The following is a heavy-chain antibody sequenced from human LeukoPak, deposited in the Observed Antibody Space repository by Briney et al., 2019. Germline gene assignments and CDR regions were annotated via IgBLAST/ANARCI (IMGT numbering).Heavy chain of an antibody. Sequence: GGSLRLSCAASGFYFSGAYMNWVRQAPGKGLEWVGLIKNKHEHQATDYAAPVRERFIITRDDSSSTLFLQMNSLKTEDTAVYYCVTDANRILGARGTGYWGQGILVTVSS. J-gene: IGHJ4*02. D-gene: IGHD1-26*01. CDR3: VTDANRILGARGTGY. V-gene: IGHV3-15*07. CDR2: IKNKHEHQAT. CDR1: GFYFSGAY.